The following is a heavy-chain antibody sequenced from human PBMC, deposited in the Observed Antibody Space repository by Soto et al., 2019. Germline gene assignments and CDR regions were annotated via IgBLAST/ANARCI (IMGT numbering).Heavy chain of an antibody. Sequence: SLRLSCAASGFTFSTNWMHWVRQAPGKGLVWVSRINSDGSSTSYADSVKGRFTVSRDNAKSTLYLQVNSLTADDTAIYYCLIAYCGGDCSAWGQGTPVTVSS. V-gene: IGHV3-74*01. CDR3: LIAYCGGDCSA. J-gene: IGHJ5*02. CDR2: INSDGSST. D-gene: IGHD2-21*02. CDR1: GFTFSTNW.